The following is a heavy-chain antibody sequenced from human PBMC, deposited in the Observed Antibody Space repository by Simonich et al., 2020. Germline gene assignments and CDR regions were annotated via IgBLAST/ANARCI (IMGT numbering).Heavy chain of an antibody. J-gene: IGHJ6*03. CDR1: GFTFSSYW. CDR2: IKQDGSEK. Sequence: EVQLVESGGGLVQPGGSLRLSCAASGFTFSSYWMGWVRQGPGKGLEWVANIKQDGSEKYYMDAVKGRFTISRDNAKNSLYLQMNSLRAEDTAVYYCARDGLGTAYYYYMDVWGKGTTVTVSS. V-gene: IGHV3-7*01. CDR3: ARDGLGTAYYYYMDV. D-gene: IGHD7-27*01.